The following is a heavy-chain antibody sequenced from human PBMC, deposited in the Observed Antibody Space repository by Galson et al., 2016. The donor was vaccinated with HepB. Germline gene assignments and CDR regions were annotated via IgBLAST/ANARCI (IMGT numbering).Heavy chain of an antibody. CDR3: ARQYWGGPSDT. CDR2: IFDTGRV. V-gene: IGHV4-4*02. CDR1: GGSVSSSDC. D-gene: IGHD2/OR15-2a*01. J-gene: IGHJ5*02. Sequence: ETLSLTCAVSGGSVSSSDCWSWVRQPPGQGLEWIGQIFDTGRVNEPQSLASRVTISIDTSNNHFSLRLTSVTAADTALYYCARQYWGGPSDTWGQGTLVIVSS.